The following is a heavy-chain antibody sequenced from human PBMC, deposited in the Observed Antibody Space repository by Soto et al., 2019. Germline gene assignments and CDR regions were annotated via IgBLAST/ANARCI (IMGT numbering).Heavy chain of an antibody. V-gene: IGHV3-48*02. CDR1: GFTFSSYS. J-gene: IGHJ4*02. D-gene: IGHD6-13*01. Sequence: PGGSLSLSCAASGFTFSSYSMNWVRQAPGKGLEWVSYISSSSSTIYYADSVKGRFTISRDNAKNSLYLQMNSLRDEDTAVYYCARDRGIAAAGTEPFDYWGQGTLVTVSS. CDR3: ARDRGIAAAGTEPFDY. CDR2: ISSSSSTI.